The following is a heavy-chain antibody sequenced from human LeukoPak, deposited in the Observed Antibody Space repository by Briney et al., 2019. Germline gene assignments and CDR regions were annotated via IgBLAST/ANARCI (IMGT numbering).Heavy chain of an antibody. D-gene: IGHD3-16*02. CDR3: VRHRTASDY. Sequence: GGSLRLSCAASGFTFSSYSMNWVRQAPGKGLEWVSSISPSSSYIFYSDSLKGRFTISRDNAKNSLYLQMNSLRVEDTAVYYCVRHRTASDYWGLGALVTVSS. CDR2: ISPSSSYI. V-gene: IGHV3-21*01. CDR1: GFTFSSYS. J-gene: IGHJ4*02.